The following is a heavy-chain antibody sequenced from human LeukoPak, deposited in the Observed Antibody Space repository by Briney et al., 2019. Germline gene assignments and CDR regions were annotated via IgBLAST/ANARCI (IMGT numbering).Heavy chain of an antibody. CDR3: ARDGLGAGQGTAFDI. CDR2: IRYDGSNK. D-gene: IGHD1-26*01. V-gene: IGHV3-30*02. J-gene: IGHJ3*02. Sequence: GGSLRLSCAASGFTFSSYGMHWVRQAPGKGLEWVAFIRYDGSNKYYADSVKGRFTISRDNAKNSLYLQMNSLRAEDTAVYYCARDGLGAGQGTAFDIWGQGTMVTVSS. CDR1: GFTFSSYG.